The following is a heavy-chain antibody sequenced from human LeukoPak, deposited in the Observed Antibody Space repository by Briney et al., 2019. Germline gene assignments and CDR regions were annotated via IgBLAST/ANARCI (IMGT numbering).Heavy chain of an antibody. V-gene: IGHV3-23*01. Sequence: GGSLRLSCAASGFTFSSYAMSWVRQAPGKGLEWVSGISGSGGSTFYADSVKGRFTISRDNSKNTLYLQMNSLRAEDTAVYYCAKDWDERDCSSTSCFNDAFDIWGQGTMVTVSS. D-gene: IGHD2-2*01. CDR3: AKDWDERDCSSTSCFNDAFDI. CDR1: GFTFSSYA. J-gene: IGHJ3*02. CDR2: ISGSGGST.